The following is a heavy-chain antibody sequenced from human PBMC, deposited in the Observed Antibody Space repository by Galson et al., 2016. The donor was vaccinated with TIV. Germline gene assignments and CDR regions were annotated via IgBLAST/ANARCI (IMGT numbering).Heavy chain of an antibody. CDR3: ARAASMANHYYYGMDL. J-gene: IGHJ6*02. D-gene: IGHD2/OR15-2a*01. CDR2: IIPMSGAS. CDR1: GGTFSNFA. V-gene: IGHV1-69*05. Sequence: SVKVSCKASGGTFSNFAISWVRQAPGQGLEWIGGIIPMSGASKYAQRFQGRVTMTTGESTRTADMELSSLRSDDTAVYYCARAASMANHYYYGMDLWGQGTTVIVSS.